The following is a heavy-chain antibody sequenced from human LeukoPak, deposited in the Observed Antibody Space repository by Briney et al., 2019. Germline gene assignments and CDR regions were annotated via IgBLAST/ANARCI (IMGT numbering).Heavy chain of an antibody. CDR1: GYTFTTYY. Sequence: GASVKVSCXASGYTFTTYYMHWVRQAHGQGLEWMGIINPSGGSTTYAQKFQGRVTMTRDTSTSTVYMELSSLRSEDTAVYYCARGYGDYGLFYYFDYWGQGTLVTVSS. CDR2: INPSGGST. J-gene: IGHJ4*02. D-gene: IGHD4-17*01. V-gene: IGHV1-46*01. CDR3: ARGYGDYGLFYYFDY.